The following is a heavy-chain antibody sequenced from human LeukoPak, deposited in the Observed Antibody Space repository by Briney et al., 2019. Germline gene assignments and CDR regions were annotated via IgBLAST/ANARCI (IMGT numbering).Heavy chain of an antibody. Sequence: STPTLVKPTQTLTLTCLFSGFSFTTREAGLAWIRQPPGGPLEWLAVIYWDDDKRYSPSLKSRLTITKDTSENQVVLTLTNMDPVDTATYFCARIHSYGDFYFDSWGQGTLVTVSS. CDR1: GFSFTTREAG. CDR2: IYWDDDK. D-gene: IGHD4-17*01. J-gene: IGHJ4*01. V-gene: IGHV2-5*02. CDR3: ARIHSYGDFYFDS.